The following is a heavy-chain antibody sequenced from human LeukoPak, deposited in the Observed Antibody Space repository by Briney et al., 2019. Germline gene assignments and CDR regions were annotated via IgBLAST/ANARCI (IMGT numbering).Heavy chain of an antibody. J-gene: IGHJ4*02. CDR1: GFTFDDYG. CDR3: ARSIRYVSYYFDY. V-gene: IGHV3-20*04. D-gene: IGHD1-14*01. CDR2: INWNGDST. Sequence: GGSLRLSCVASGFTFDDYGMSWVRQVPGKGLEWISGINWNGDSTGYGDSVKGRFTISRDNAKNSLYLQMNSLRAEDTALYYCARSIRYVSYYFDYWGQGTLVTVSS.